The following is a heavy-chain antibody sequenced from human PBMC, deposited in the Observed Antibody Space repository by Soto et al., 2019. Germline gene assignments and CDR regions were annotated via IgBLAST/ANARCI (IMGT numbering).Heavy chain of an antibody. CDR3: ARSYYGSGSYYTPFFPHL. J-gene: IGHJ5*02. Sequence: QVQLVQSGAEVKKPGASVKVSCKASGYTFTSYAMHWVRQAPGQRLEWMGWINAGNGNTKYSQKFQGRVTITRDTSASTAYMELSSLRSEDTAVYYCARSYYGSGSYYTPFFPHLWGQGTLVTVSS. V-gene: IGHV1-3*01. D-gene: IGHD3-10*01. CDR2: INAGNGNT. CDR1: GYTFTSYA.